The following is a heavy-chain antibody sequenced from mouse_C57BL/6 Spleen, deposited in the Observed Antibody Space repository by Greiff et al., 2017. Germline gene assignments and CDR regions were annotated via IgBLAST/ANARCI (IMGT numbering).Heavy chain of an antibody. CDR2: IWRGGST. D-gene: IGHD1-1*01. V-gene: IGHV2-5*01. CDR3: AKGNYGSRGYFDV. J-gene: IGHJ1*03. CDR1: GFSLTSYG. Sequence: QVQLTESGPGLVQPSQSLSITCTVSGFSLTSYGVHWVRQSPGKGLEWLGVIWRGGSTDYNAAFMSRLSITKDNSKSQVFFKMNSLQADDTGIYYCAKGNYGSRGYFDVWGTGTTVTVSS.